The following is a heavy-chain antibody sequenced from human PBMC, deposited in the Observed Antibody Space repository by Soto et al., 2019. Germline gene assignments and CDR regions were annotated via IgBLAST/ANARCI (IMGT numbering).Heavy chain of an antibody. CDR3: AREKFYDSTLFDY. CDR2: IYYSGST. CDR1: GGSISSGGYY. D-gene: IGHD3-22*01. J-gene: IGHJ4*02. Sequence: SETLSLTCTVSGGSISSGGYYWSWIRQHPGKGLEWIGYIYYSGSTYYNPSLKSRVTISVDTSKNQFSLKLSSVTAADTAVYYCAREKFYDSTLFDYWGQGTLVTVPQ. V-gene: IGHV4-31*03.